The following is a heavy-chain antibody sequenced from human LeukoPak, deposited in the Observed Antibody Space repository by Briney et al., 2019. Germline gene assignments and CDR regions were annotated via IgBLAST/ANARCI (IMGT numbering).Heavy chain of an antibody. CDR3: AKDVGDSSGRGPGY. V-gene: IGHV3-30*02. Sequence: GSLILSCAASGFIFSSSGKHWVRPAPGKGLEWVAFIAYDGGRTYYADSVKGRFTISGDTPTNTLYLKMNNLRVEDTAVYYCAKDVGDSSGRGPGYWGQGTLVTVFS. CDR1: GFIFSSSG. D-gene: IGHD3-22*01. J-gene: IGHJ4*02. CDR2: IAYDGGRT.